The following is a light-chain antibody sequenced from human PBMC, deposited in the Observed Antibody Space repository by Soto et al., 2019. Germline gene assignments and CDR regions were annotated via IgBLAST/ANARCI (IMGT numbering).Light chain of an antibody. CDR1: QGIGYA. Sequence: AIEMTQSPSSLSASAGDRDTISCRASQGIGYALGWYQHKPGQPPKVLIYGASTLQSGVPPRFSGSGSGTEFTLAISSLQPEDSATYYCLQYINYPLTFGQGTKVEIK. CDR3: LQYINYPLT. CDR2: GAS. V-gene: IGKV1-6*01. J-gene: IGKJ1*01.